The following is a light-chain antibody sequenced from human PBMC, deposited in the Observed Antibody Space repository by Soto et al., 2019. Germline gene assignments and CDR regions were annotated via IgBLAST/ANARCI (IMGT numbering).Light chain of an antibody. Sequence: DIQMTQSPSTLSAYVGDRVIITCRASESLGTWLAWYQQKPGTAPILLIYDVSRLESGVPSRFSGRGSGTEFTLTISSLQPDDFATYYCQQYFSYSLTFGGGTKVEIK. V-gene: IGKV1-5*01. CDR2: DVS. CDR1: ESLGTW. J-gene: IGKJ4*01. CDR3: QQYFSYSLT.